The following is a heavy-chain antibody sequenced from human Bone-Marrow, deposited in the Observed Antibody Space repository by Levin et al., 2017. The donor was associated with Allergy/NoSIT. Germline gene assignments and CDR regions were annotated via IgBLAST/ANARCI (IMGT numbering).Heavy chain of an antibody. CDR1: GYTFTSYG. V-gene: IGHV1-18*01. Sequence: GGSLRLSCKASGYTFTSYGISWVRQAPGQGLEWMGWISAYNGNTNYAQKLQGRVTMTTDTSTSTAYMELRSLRSDDTAVYYCARVGYYDSSGYYYRFFYYYGMDVWGQGTTVTVSS. CDR2: ISAYNGNT. CDR3: ARVGYYDSSGYYYRFFYYYGMDV. D-gene: IGHD3-22*01. J-gene: IGHJ6*02.